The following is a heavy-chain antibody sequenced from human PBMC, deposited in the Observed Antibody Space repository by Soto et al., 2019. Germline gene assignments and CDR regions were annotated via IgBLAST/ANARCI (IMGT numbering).Heavy chain of an antibody. Sequence: GRGLEWLSYLDNNSRRIVYADSVRGRFTISRDNAKNSLYLQMDSLRAEDTAVYYCVRVQDKEGARDHLTVWD. CDR2: LDNNSRRI. CDR3: VRVQDKEGARDHLTV. J-gene: IGHJ6*03. D-gene: IGHD2-15*01. V-gene: IGHV3-48*01.